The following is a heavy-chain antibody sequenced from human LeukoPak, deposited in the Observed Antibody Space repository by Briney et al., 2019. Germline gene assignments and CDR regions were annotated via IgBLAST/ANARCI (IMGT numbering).Heavy chain of an antibody. CDR2: ISARGDRT. J-gene: IGHJ3*02. D-gene: IGHD3-16*02. CDR3: AKDGEGYYDYVWGSYRYGSGAFDI. Sequence: GGSLRLSCVASGFSFGTYAMSWVRQAAGKGLEWVSAISARGDRTYYADSVKGRFTISRDNSKNTLYVQMNSLRAEDTAVYYCAKDGEGYYDYVWGSYRYGSGAFDIWGQGTMVTVSS. CDR1: GFSFGTYA. V-gene: IGHV3-23*01.